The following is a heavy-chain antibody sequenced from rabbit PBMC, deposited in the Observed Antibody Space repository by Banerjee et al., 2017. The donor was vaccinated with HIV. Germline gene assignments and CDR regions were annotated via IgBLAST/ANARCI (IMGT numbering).Heavy chain of an antibody. D-gene: IGHD1-1*01. CDR3: ARVTGYGSTSGHPTRLDL. V-gene: IGHV1S45*01. CDR1: GIDFSSYYY. Sequence: QQQLEESGGGLVKPGGTLTLTCKASGIDFSSYYYMCWVRQAPGKGLEWIACIYTGTGSTYYANWAKGRFTISKTSSTTVTLQMTSLTAADTATYFCARVTGYGSTSGHPTRLDLWGPGTLVTVS. J-gene: IGHJ3*01. CDR2: IYTGTGST.